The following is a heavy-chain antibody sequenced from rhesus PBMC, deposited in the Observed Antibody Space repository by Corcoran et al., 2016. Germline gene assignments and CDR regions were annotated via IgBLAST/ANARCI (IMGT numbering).Heavy chain of an antibody. CDR1: GGSISSTNW. CDR3: AIISYAGDFEF. D-gene: IGHD2-39*01. Sequence: QVQLQESGPGLVKPSETLSLTCGVSGGSISSTNWWSWSRQPPGKGLEWIGIIGGSSGSTYYNPSLKSRVTISKDTSKNQFSLKLSSVTAADTAVYYCAIISYAGDFEFWGQGALVTVSS. CDR2: IGGSSGST. V-gene: IGHV4-65*02. J-gene: IGHJ1*01.